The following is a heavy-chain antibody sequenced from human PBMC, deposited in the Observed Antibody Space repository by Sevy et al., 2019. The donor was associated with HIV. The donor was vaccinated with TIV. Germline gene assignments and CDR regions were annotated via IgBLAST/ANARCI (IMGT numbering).Heavy chain of an antibody. Sequence: GGYLRLSCAASGFTFSNYAMSWVRQTPGKGLEWVSAISGSADATYYTDSVKGRFTISRDNSKNTVYLQMNSLRAEDTAVYYCVTQVSQYSYSDYWGQGTLVTVSS. V-gene: IGHV3-23*01. D-gene: IGHD5-18*01. CDR1: GFTFSNYA. CDR2: ISGSADAT. CDR3: VTQVSQYSYSDY. J-gene: IGHJ4*02.